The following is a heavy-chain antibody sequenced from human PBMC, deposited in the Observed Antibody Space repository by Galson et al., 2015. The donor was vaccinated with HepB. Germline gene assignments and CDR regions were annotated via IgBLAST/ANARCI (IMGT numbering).Heavy chain of an antibody. CDR2: IDWDNDK. Sequence: ALVKPTQTLTLTCTFSGFSLTTSGMCVSWIRQPPGKALEWLARIDWDNDKYYSTSLKTRLTISKDTSKNQVVLTMTNMDPVDTATYYCARFVRSSSSPLVAFDIWGQGTMVTVSS. CDR1: GFSLTTSGMC. CDR3: ARFVRSSSSPLVAFDI. J-gene: IGHJ3*02. V-gene: IGHV2-70*11. D-gene: IGHD6-13*01.